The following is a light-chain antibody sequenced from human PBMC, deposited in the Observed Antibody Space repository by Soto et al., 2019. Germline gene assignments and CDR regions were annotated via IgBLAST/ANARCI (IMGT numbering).Light chain of an antibody. CDR3: CSYAGNGARV. CDR2: QDN. V-gene: IGLV2-23*01. CDR1: GGDVGYYDL. Sequence: QSALTQPASVSGSPGQSITISCAGSGGDVGYYDLLSWYQQIPGKAPKLIIFQDNRRPSGVFDRFSASKSGNTASLTISGLHAEDEADFFFCSYAGNGARVFGGGNKLTVL. J-gene: IGLJ3*02.